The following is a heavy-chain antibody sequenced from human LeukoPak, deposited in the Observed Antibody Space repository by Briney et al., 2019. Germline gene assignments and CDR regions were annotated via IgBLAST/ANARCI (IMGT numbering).Heavy chain of an antibody. CDR3: ARGSGVQVRSSLDY. J-gene: IGHJ4*02. V-gene: IGHV3-21*01. CDR1: GFTFSDYY. CDR2: TSSSGSYI. D-gene: IGHD3-10*01. Sequence: GGSLRLSCAASGFTFSDYYMNWVRQAPGKGLAWVSSTSSSGSYIYYADSVKGRFTFSRDNAKNSLYLQMNSLRAEDTAVYYCARGSGVQVRSSLDYWGQGTLVTVSS.